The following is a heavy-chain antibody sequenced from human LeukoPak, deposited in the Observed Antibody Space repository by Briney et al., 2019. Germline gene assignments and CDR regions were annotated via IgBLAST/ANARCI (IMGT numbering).Heavy chain of an antibody. CDR3: ARRRVGATGWFDP. D-gene: IGHD1-26*01. J-gene: IGHJ5*02. CDR1: GGSFSGYY. Sequence: PSETLSLTCAVYGGSFSGYYWSWIRQPPGKGLEWIGEINHSGSTNYNPSLKSRVTISVDTSKNQFSLKLSSVTAADTAVYYCARRRVGATGWFDPWGQGTLVTVS. CDR2: INHSGST. V-gene: IGHV4-34*01.